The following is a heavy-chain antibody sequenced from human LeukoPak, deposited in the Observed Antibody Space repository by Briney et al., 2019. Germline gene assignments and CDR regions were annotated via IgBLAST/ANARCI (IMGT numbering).Heavy chain of an antibody. CDR3: AKDPLLWFGELLSDNWFDP. CDR1: GGTFSSYA. D-gene: IGHD3-10*01. V-gene: IGHV1-69*06. CDR2: IVPIFGTA. Sequence: ASVKVSCKASGGTFSSYAISWVRQAPGQGLEWMGGIVPIFGTANYAQKFQGRVTITADKSTSTAYMELNSLRAEDTAAYYCAKDPLLWFGELLSDNWFDPWGQGTLVTVSS. J-gene: IGHJ5*02.